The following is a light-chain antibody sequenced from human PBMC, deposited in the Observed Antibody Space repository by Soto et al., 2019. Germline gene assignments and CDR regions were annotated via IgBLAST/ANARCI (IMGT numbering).Light chain of an antibody. V-gene: IGKV2-28*01. CDR1: QSLLYSNGYNY. J-gene: IGKJ3*01. CDR2: LGS. CDR3: MQPLQMFT. Sequence: DILMTQSPLSLPVTPGEPASISCRSSQSLLYSNGYNYLDWYLQKPGQSPQLLIFLGSNRASGVPDRFSGSGSGTDFTLKISRVEAEDVGVYYCMQPLQMFTFGPGTKVDIK.